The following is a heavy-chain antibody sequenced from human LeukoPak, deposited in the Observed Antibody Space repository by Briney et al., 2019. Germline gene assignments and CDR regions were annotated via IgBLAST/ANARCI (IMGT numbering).Heavy chain of an antibody. J-gene: IGHJ6*03. CDR1: GFTFSSYA. CDR2: ISGSGGST. V-gene: IGHV3-23*01. D-gene: IGHD3-3*01. CDR3: AKGAGNDFWSGYYHYYYYYMDV. Sequence: GGSLRLSCAASGFTFSSYAMSWVRQAPGKGLERVSAISGSGGSTYYADSVKGRFTISRDNSKNTLYLQVNSLRAEDTAVYYCAKGAGNDFWSGYYHYYYYYMDVWGKGTTVTVSS.